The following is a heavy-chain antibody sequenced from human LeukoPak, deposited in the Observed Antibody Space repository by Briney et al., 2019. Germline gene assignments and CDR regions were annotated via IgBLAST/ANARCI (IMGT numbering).Heavy chain of an antibody. CDR3: ARDPQGYCSSTSCYKYYYYYMDL. V-gene: IGHV4-61*02. CDR2: VYASGST. D-gene: IGHD2-2*02. Sequence: SQTLSLTCTVPGGSISSGSYYWSWIRQPAGTGLEWIGRVYASGSTNYNPSLKSRVTISVDTSKNQFSLKLSSVTAADTAVYYCARDPQGYCSSTSCYKYYYYYMDLWGKGTTVTVSS. J-gene: IGHJ6*03. CDR1: GGSISSGSYY.